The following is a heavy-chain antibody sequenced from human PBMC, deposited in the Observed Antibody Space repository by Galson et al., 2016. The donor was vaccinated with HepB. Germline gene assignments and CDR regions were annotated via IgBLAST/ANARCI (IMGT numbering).Heavy chain of an antibody. CDR1: GLRFSDLW. D-gene: IGHD2-21*01. CDR2: IKGDGSLK. CDR3: AREGIGDYFD. Sequence: SLRLSCAVSGLRFSDLWMDWVRQAPGKGLEWVANIKGDGSLKFYVDSVRGRFTISRDNAKNSVYLQMNSLTVEDTGVYYCAREGIGDYFDWGQGTLVIVSS. J-gene: IGHJ4*02. V-gene: IGHV3-7*01.